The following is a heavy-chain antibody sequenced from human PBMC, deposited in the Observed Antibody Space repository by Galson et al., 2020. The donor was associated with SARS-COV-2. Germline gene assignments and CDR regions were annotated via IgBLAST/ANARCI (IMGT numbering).Heavy chain of an antibody. CDR3: ASQYYDFWTGSLLDGFDI. Sequence: ASVKVSCKASGYTFTRYGITWVRQAPGQGLEWLARIRVYNGDTNYAQKLQGRVTITIDTSTSTAYMELRSLRSDDTAVYYCASQYYDFWTGSLLDGFDIWGQGTMVTVSS. CDR1: GYTFTRYG. V-gene: IGHV1-18*01. D-gene: IGHD3-3*01. CDR2: IRVYNGDT. J-gene: IGHJ3*02.